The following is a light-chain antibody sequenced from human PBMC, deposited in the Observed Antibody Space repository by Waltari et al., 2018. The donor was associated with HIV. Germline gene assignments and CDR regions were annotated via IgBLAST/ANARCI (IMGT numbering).Light chain of an antibody. CDR1: QSVTSSF. CDR3: QQYGSSPLT. J-gene: IGKJ4*01. V-gene: IGKV3-20*01. CDR2: GAS. Sequence: EIVLKQSPGTLSLSPGERATLSCRASQSVTSSFLSWYQQKPGQAPRLLIYGASSRATGIPDRFSGGGSGTDFTLTISRLEPEDFAVYYCQQYGSSPLTFGGGTKVDIK.